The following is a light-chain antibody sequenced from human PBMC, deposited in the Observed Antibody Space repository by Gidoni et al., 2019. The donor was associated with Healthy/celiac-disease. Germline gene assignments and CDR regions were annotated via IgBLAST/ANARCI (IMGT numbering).Light chain of an antibody. CDR2: AAS. CDR3: QQSYSTPRYT. J-gene: IGKJ2*01. CDR1: QSISNY. V-gene: IGKV1-39*01. Sequence: DIQMIQSPSSLSASVGDRVTITCRASQSISNYLNWYQQKPGKAPKLLIYAASSLQSGVPSRFSGSGSGTDFTITISSLQPEDFATYYCQQSYSTPRYTFGQGTKLEIK.